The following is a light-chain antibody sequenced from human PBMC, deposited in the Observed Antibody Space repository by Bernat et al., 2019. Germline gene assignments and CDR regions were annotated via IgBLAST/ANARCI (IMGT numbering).Light chain of an antibody. Sequence: EIVLTQSPGTLSLSPGERATLSCRASQSVSSSYLAWYQQKPGQAPRLLLYGASSRATGIPDRFSGSGSGTDFTLTISRLEPEDIAVYYCQQYGSSLLYTFGQGTKLEIK. V-gene: IGKV3-20*01. CDR1: QSVSSSY. J-gene: IGKJ2*01. CDR3: QQYGSSLLYT. CDR2: GAS.